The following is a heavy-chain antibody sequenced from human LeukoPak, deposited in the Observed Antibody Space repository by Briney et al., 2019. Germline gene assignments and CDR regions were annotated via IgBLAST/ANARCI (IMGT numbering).Heavy chain of an antibody. CDR2: ISYDGSNK. CDR1: GFTFSSYA. Sequence: GGSLRLSCAASGFTFSSYAMHWVRQAPGKGLEWVAVISYDGSNKYYADSVKGRFTISRDNSKNTLYLQMNSLRADETAVYYCASRPRADIGSLDFWGQGTLVTVSS. J-gene: IGHJ4*02. D-gene: IGHD1-14*01. V-gene: IGHV3-30*04. CDR3: ASRPRADIGSLDF.